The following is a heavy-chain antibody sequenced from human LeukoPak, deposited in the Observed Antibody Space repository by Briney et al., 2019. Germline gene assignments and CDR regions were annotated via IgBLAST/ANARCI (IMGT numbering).Heavy chain of an antibody. Sequence: GGSLRLSCAASGFTLSTHWMHWVCQAPGKGLVWVSRINGDGTTTSYADSVKGRFTISRVNAKSTLYLEMDSLRAEDTAIYYCARRWYTGTYYYFDLWGQGTLVTVSS. D-gene: IGHD1-26*01. J-gene: IGHJ4*02. CDR2: INGDGTTT. CDR1: GFTLSTHW. V-gene: IGHV3-74*01. CDR3: ARRWYTGTYYYFDL.